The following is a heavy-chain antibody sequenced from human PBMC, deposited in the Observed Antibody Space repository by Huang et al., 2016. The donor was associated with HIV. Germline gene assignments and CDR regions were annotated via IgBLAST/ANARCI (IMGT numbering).Heavy chain of an antibody. D-gene: IGHD3-3*01. J-gene: IGHJ4*02. CDR3: AKGSERSLTGPKYQYYFDY. CDR1: IFTFSTSA. V-gene: IGHV3-23*01. CDR2: ISGSGSST. Sequence: EVQLLESGGGLVQPGGSMRLSCAASIFTFSTSAMSWVRQAPGKGWEWGSGISGSGSSTYYADSVKGRFTISRENSRNTLYLQMKSLRVEDTAIDYCAKGSERSLTGPKYQYYFDYWGQGTLVTVSS.